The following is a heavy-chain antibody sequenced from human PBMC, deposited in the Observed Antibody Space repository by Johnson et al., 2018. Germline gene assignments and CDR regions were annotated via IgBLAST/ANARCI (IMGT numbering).Heavy chain of an antibody. Sequence: VQLVQSGGGLVKPGGSLGLSCAASGFTFSSYDMHWVRQATGKGLEWVSAIGTAGDTYYPGSVKGRFTISSENAKNPLYLQMNRLRAGDTAVYYCARAPTYYYDSSGITGAFDIWGQGTMVTVSS. CDR1: GFTFSSYD. D-gene: IGHD3-22*01. V-gene: IGHV3-13*01. CDR2: IGTAGDT. CDR3: ARAPTYYYDSSGITGAFDI. J-gene: IGHJ3*02.